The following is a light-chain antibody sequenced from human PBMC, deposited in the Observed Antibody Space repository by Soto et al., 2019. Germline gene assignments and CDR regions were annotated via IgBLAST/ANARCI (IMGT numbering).Light chain of an antibody. CDR1: QSVSSSY. CDR3: QQRSNWPPEIT. J-gene: IGKJ5*01. Sequence: TQSPSTLPASSAVRFTINYPASQSVSSSYLAWYQQKPGQAPRLLIYGASSRATGIPDRFSGSGSGTDFTLTISSLEPEDFAVYYCQQRSNWPPEITFGQGTRLENK. V-gene: IGKV3D-20*02. CDR2: GAS.